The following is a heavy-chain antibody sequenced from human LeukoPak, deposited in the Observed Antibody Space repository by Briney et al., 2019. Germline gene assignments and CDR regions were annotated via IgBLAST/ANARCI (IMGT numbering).Heavy chain of an antibody. Sequence: GGSLRISCAASGFTFSSYSMNWVRQAPGKGLEWVSSISSSSSYIYYADSVKGRFTISRDNAKNSLYLQMNSLRAEDTAVYYCARDSSGWTHGMDVWGQGTTVTVSS. CDR3: ARDSSGWTHGMDV. J-gene: IGHJ6*02. D-gene: IGHD6-19*01. CDR2: ISSSSSYI. CDR1: GFTFSSYS. V-gene: IGHV3-21*01.